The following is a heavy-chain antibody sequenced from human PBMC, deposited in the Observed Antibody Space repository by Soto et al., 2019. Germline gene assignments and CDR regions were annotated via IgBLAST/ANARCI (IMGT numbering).Heavy chain of an antibody. D-gene: IGHD3-3*01. CDR1: GFAFNIYA. J-gene: IGHJ4*02. CDR2: ISHDGTNR. V-gene: IGHV3-30-3*01. Sequence: QVLLVESGGGVVQPGRSLRLSCAASGFAFNIYAIHWVRQAPGKGLEWVAVISHDGTNRYYTDSVRGRFTISRDNSKNTVYLEMDSLRADDTAVYYCARSSGVPTPDFDYWGQGTLVTVS. CDR3: ARSSGVPTPDFDY.